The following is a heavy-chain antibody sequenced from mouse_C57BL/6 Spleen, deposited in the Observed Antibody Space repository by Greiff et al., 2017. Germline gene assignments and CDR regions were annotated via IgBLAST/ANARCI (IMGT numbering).Heavy chain of an antibody. J-gene: IGHJ1*03. D-gene: IGHD2-1*01. Sequence: QVQLPQPGTELVKPGASVKLSCKASGYTFTSYWMHWVKQRPGQGLEWIGNINPSNGGTNYNEKFKSKATLTVDKSSSTAYMQLSSLTSEDSAVYYCARGDGNYDYWYFDVWGTGTTVTVSS. CDR1: GYTFTSYW. V-gene: IGHV1-53*01. CDR2: INPSNGGT. CDR3: ARGDGNYDYWYFDV.